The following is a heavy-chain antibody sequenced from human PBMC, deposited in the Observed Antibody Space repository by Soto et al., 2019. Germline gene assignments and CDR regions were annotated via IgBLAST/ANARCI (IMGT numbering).Heavy chain of an antibody. D-gene: IGHD5-18*01. CDR2: INYSGST. J-gene: IGHJ4*02. CDR1: GGFISSGGYY. Sequence: SETLSLTCTVSGGFISSGGYYWSWIRQHPGKGLEWIGYINYSGSTYYNPSLKSRVTISVDTSKNQFSLKVTSVTAADTAVYYCARDIGTALNDYWGQGTLVTGS. CDR3: ARDIGTALNDY. V-gene: IGHV4-31*03.